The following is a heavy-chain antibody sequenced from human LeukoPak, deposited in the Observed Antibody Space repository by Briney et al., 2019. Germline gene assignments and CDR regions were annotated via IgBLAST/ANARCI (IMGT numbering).Heavy chain of an antibody. CDR1: GYTFTSYG. CDR3: ARGAPAAAIPTPPDDAFDI. Sequence: GASVKVSCKASGYTFTSYGISWVRQAPGQGLEWMGWISAYNGNTNYAQKLQGRVTMTTDTSTSTAYMELRSLRSDDTAVYYCARGAPAAAIPTPPDDAFDIWGQGTMVTVSS. V-gene: IGHV1-18*01. D-gene: IGHD2-2*02. CDR2: ISAYNGNT. J-gene: IGHJ3*02.